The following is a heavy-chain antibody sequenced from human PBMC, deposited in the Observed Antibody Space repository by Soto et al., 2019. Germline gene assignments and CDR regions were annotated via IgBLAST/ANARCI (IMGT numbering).Heavy chain of an antibody. CDR3: AKAARDCGGDCYSSYFDS. V-gene: IGHV3-23*01. D-gene: IGHD2-21*02. CDR1: RFTFGGYA. J-gene: IGHJ4*02. CDR2: ITGNAANT. Sequence: GGSLRLSCSASRFTFGGYAMSWVRQAPGKGLEWVSGITGNAANTVYADSVKGRFTISRDNSKNALYLQLNSLRAEDTAVYFCAKAARDCGGDCYSSYFDSWGQGALVTVPQ.